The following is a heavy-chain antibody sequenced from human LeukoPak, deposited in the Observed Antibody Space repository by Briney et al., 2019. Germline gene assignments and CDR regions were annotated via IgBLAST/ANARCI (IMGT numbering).Heavy chain of an antibody. CDR1: GGTFSSYA. V-gene: IGHV1-69*05. CDR3: ASSPIYSGSYYGYFQH. CDR2: IIPIFGTA. J-gene: IGHJ1*01. Sequence: SVKVSCKASGGTFSSYAISWVRQAPGQGLEWMGRIIPIFGTANYAQKFQGRVTITTDESTSTAYMELSSLRSEDTAVYYCASSPIYSGSYYGYFQHWGQGTPVTVSS. D-gene: IGHD1-26*01.